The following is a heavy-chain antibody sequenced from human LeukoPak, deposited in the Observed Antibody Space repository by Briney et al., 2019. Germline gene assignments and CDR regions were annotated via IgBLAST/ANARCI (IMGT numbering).Heavy chain of an antibody. D-gene: IGHD3-10*01. J-gene: IGHJ6*02. CDR2: INPNSGGT. Sequence: ASVKVSCKASGYTFTGYSVHWVRQAPGQGLEWLGWINPNSGGTKYALKFQGRVTMTRDTSISTAYMELSRLTSDDTAVYYCASLPQLWFGEFFGMDVWGQGTTVTVSS. CDR1: GYTFTGYS. V-gene: IGHV1-2*02. CDR3: ASLPQLWFGEFFGMDV.